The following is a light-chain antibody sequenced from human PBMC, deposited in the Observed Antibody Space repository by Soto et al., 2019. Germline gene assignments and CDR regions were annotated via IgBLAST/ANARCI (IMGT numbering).Light chain of an antibody. J-gene: IGLJ1*01. V-gene: IGLV2-14*01. CDR3: SSYSISTAYL. CDR1: SSDVGGYDY. CDR2: EVS. Sequence: QSVLTQPASVSGSPGQSITISCTGTSSDVGGYDYVSWYQLHPGKAPKLMVFEVSNRPSGVSYRFSGSKSGNTASLTISGPQAEDEADYFCSSYSISTAYLFGTGTK.